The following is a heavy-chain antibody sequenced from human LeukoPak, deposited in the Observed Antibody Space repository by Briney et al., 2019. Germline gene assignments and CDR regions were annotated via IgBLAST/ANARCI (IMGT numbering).Heavy chain of an antibody. J-gene: IGHJ4*02. CDR2: ISENGGSP. CDR1: GFTFDDYA. V-gene: IGHV3-43*02. Sequence: PGESLRLSCAASGFTFDDYAMHWVRQAPGKGLEWVSLISENGGSPYYADSVKGRFTSSRDNSKNSLYLQINSLRAEDTAFYYCAKARGSSWYGEDYWGQGTLVTVSS. D-gene: IGHD6-13*01. CDR3: AKARGSSWYGEDY.